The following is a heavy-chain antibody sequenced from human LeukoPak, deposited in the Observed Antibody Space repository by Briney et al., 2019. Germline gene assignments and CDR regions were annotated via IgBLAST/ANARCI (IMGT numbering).Heavy chain of an antibody. D-gene: IGHD1-26*01. CDR3: ASRLSGAGVYDY. CDR1: GFTFSSYS. V-gene: IGHV3-21*01. J-gene: IGHJ4*02. CDR2: ISSSSSYI. Sequence: PGGSLRLSCAASGFTFSSYSMNWVRQAPGKGLEWVSSISSSSSYIYYADSVKGRFTISRDNAKNSLYLQMNSLRAEDTAVYYCASRLSGAGVYDYWGQGTLVTVSS.